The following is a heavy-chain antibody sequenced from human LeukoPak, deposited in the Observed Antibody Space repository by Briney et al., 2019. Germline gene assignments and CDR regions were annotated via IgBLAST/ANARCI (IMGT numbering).Heavy chain of an antibody. J-gene: IGHJ4*02. CDR2: ISSSSTNI. V-gene: IGHV3-21*01. D-gene: IGHD2-2*01. CDR1: GFTFSSYS. Sequence: GSLRLSCAASGFTFSSYSMNWVRQAPGKGLEWVSSISSSSTNIYYADSVKGRFTISRDNAKNSLYLQMNSLRAEDTAVYYCARRGYCSSTSCPGYDYWGQGTLVTVSS. CDR3: ARRGYCSSTSCPGYDY.